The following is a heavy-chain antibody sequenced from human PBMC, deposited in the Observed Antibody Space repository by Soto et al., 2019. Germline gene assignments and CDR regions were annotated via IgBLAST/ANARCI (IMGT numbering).Heavy chain of an antibody. CDR3: ERGGRVVVVTAALDY. V-gene: IGHV1-46*01. J-gene: IGHJ4*02. CDR2: VNPSGGHT. CDR1: GDTFTEYY. D-gene: IGHD2-21*02. Sequence: QVQLMQSGAEVKKPGASVKVSCKASGDTFTEYYIHWVRQAPGQGLEWMGTVNPSGGHTTYAQHFLGRVTMTRDTANSTLYMELTSLTSEDTAVYYCERGGRVVVVTAALDYWGQGTLVTVSS.